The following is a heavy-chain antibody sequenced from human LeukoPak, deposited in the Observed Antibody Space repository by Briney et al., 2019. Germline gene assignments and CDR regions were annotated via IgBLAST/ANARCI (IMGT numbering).Heavy chain of an antibody. D-gene: IGHD2-2*01. V-gene: IGHV3-7*01. CDR2: IKQDGSEK. Sequence: GGSLRLSCAASGFTFSSYWMSWARQAPGKGLEWVANIKQDGSEKYYVDSVKGRFTISRDNAKNSLYLQMNSLRAEDTAVYYCARSGPRGGYQLPITDYWGQGTLVTVSS. CDR1: GFTFSSYW. J-gene: IGHJ4*02. CDR3: ARSGPRGGYQLPITDY.